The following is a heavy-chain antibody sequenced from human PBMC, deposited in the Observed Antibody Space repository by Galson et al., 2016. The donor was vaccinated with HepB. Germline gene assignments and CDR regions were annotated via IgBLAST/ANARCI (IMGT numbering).Heavy chain of an antibody. CDR3: ARVGGYYYNMDV. J-gene: IGHJ6*03. Sequence: YSGSTYYNPSVKNRVTISVDTSKNQLSLKLSSVTAADTAVYYCARVGGYYYNMDVWGKGTTVTVSS. CDR2: YSGST. V-gene: IGHV4-31*02. D-gene: IGHD3-16*01.